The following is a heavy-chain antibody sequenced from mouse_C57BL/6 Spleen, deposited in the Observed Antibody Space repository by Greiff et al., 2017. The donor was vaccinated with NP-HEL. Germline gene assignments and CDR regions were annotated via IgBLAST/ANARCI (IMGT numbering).Heavy chain of an antibody. CDR1: GYTFTSYW. CDR2: IDPSDSET. Sequence: VQLQQPGAELVKPGASVKLSCKASGYTFTSYWMQWVKQRPGQGLEWIGNIDPSDSETHYNQKFKDKATLTVDKSSSTAYMQLSSLTSEDSAVYYCARSGDSSGPYAMDYWGQGTSVTVSS. J-gene: IGHJ4*01. V-gene: IGHV1-52*01. CDR3: ARSGDSSGPYAMDY. D-gene: IGHD3-2*02.